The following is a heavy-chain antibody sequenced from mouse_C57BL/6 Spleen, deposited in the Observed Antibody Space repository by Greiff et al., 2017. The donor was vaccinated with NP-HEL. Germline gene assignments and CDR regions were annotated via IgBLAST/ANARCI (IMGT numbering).Heavy chain of an antibody. Sequence: EVQLVESGGDLVKPGGSLKLSCAASGFTFSSYGMSWVRQTPDKRLEWVATISSGGSYTYYPDSVKGRFTISRDNAKNPLYLQMSSLKSEDTAMYYGARRGLSTTVVEGYFDVWGTGTTVTVSS. CDR1: GFTFSSYG. D-gene: IGHD1-1*01. CDR2: ISSGGSYT. V-gene: IGHV5-6*01. J-gene: IGHJ1*03. CDR3: ARRGLSTTVVEGYFDV.